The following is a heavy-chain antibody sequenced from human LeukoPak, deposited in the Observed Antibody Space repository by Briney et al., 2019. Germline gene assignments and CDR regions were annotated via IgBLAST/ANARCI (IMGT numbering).Heavy chain of an antibody. D-gene: IGHD3-10*01. Sequence: PRGSRWRTCSASGFSFSSQNLNWASQAPGKGLEWVSFISTSGSDVKYADSVKGRFTMSRDNAKNSLYLQLNSLRAEDTAVYYCARECGSGSHYKYWGQGTLVTVSS. CDR2: ISTSGSDV. CDR1: GFSFSSQN. CDR3: ARECGSGSHYKY. V-gene: IGHV3-21*01. J-gene: IGHJ4*02.